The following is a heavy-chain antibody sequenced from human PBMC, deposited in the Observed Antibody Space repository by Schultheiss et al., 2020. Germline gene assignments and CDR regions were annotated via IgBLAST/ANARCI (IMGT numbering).Heavy chain of an antibody. D-gene: IGHD6-19*01. CDR1: GFTFSSYA. CDR3: ARGSVAGTFYYYGMDV. J-gene: IGHJ6*02. CDR2: ISSNGGST. Sequence: GESLKISCAASGFTFSSYAMHWVRQAPGKGLEYVSAISSNGGSTYYADSVKGRFTISRDNSKNTLYLQMNSLRAGDTAVYYCARGSVAGTFYYYGMDVWGQGITVTGSS. V-gene: IGHV3-64*04.